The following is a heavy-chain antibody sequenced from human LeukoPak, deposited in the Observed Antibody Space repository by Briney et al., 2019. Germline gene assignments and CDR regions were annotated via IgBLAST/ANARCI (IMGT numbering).Heavy chain of an antibody. CDR3: ARLRNDCSSTSCPNNYSDP. D-gene: IGHD2-2*01. CDR2: IYYSGST. J-gene: IGHJ5*02. Sequence: SETLSLTCTVSGGSISIYYWSWIRQPPGKGLEWIGYIYYSGSTNYNPSLKSRVTISVDTSKNQFSLKLSSVTAADTAVYYCARLRNDCSSTSCPNNYSDPWGQGTLVTVSS. V-gene: IGHV4-59*08. CDR1: GGSISIYY.